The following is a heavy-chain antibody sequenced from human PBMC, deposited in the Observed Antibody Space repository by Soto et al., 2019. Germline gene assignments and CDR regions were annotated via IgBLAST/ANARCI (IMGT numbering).Heavy chain of an antibody. Sequence: QVQLVESGGGVVQPGRSLRLSCAASGFTFSHYGIHWVRQAPGKGLEWLAVISYDGSNKHYADSVKGRFTVSRDNSKNTLYVQMNSLRAEDTAVYFCARYSGKYQGPIDYWGQGNLVTVSS. CDR3: ARYSGKYQGPIDY. CDR2: ISYDGSNK. D-gene: IGHD1-26*01. V-gene: IGHV3-30*03. CDR1: GFTFSHYG. J-gene: IGHJ4*02.